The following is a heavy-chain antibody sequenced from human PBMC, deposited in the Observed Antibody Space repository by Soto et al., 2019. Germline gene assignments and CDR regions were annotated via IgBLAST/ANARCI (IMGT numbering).Heavy chain of an antibody. J-gene: IGHJ3*02. Sequence: QLQLQESGPGLVKPSETLSLTCTVSRGSIQSSTYYWGWIRQPPGKGLEWIGTVYYNGSPYFNPSLKSLLTLSADPSQNQFSLRLASVTAEDTAVYYCARQTYLTYFDIWGQGTMVTVSS. V-gene: IGHV4-39*01. CDR1: RGSIQSSTYY. CDR3: ARQTYLTYFDI. CDR2: VYYNGSP. D-gene: IGHD3-16*01.